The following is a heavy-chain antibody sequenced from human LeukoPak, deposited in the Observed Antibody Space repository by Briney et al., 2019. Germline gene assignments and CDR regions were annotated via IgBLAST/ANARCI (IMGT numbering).Heavy chain of an antibody. V-gene: IGHV3-73*01. CDR2: IRSKANSYAT. CDR3: ARGYSNRFDY. CDR1: GFTFSGSG. Sequence: GGSLRLSCAASGFTFSGSGMHWVRQAFGKGLEWVGRIRSKANSYATAYAASVKGRFTISRDDSKNTAYLQMNSLRAEDTAVYYCARGYSNRFDYWGQGTLVTVSS. D-gene: IGHD6-13*01. J-gene: IGHJ4*02.